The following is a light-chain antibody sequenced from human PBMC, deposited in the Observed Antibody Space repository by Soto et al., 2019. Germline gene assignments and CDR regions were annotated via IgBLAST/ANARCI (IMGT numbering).Light chain of an antibody. CDR3: QQSYSSPVYT. CDR1: QSVSNY. CDR2: AAS. J-gene: IGKJ2*01. V-gene: IGKV1-39*01. Sequence: DIQMTQSPSSLSASVGDRATITCRASQSVSNYLNWYQQKPGKAPKLLIYAASSLQSGVPSRFSGSGSGTDFTLTISTLQPEDFATYYCQQSYSSPVYTFGQGTRLEIK.